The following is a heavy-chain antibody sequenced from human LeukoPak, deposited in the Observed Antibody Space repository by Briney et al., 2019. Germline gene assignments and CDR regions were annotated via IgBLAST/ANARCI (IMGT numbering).Heavy chain of an antibody. CDR3: AELGITMIGGV. CDR1: EFTFNNYA. V-gene: IGHV3-23*01. Sequence: GGSLRLSCAASEFTFNNYAMSWVRQAPGKGLEWVSAISGSGDTTYYADSVKGRFTISRDNSKNTLYLQMNSLRAEDTAVYYCAELGITMIGGVWGKGTTVTISS. CDR2: ISGSGDTT. D-gene: IGHD3-10*02. J-gene: IGHJ6*04.